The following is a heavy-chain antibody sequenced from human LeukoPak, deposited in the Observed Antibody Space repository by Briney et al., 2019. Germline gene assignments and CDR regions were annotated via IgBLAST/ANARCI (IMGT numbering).Heavy chain of an antibody. CDR2: ISWNSGSI. Sequence: GGSLRLSCAASGFTFDDYAMHWVRQAPGKGLEWVSGISWNSGSIGYADSVKGRFTISSDNAKNSLYLQMNSLRAEDTALYYCAKESGLAAAYDYWGQGTLVTVSS. CDR1: GFTFDDYA. CDR3: AKESGLAAAYDY. J-gene: IGHJ4*02. V-gene: IGHV3-9*01. D-gene: IGHD6-13*01.